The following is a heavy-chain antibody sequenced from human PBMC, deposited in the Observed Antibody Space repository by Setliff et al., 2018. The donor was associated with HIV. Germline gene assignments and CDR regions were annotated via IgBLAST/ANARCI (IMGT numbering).Heavy chain of an antibody. Sequence: ASETLSLTCTVSGGSINYCYWSWIQQPPGKNPEYIGYIHPSGETYYSPSLMSRLTISLDTANNRFSLRLTSATAADTAIYYCARKAADVSGGGMDVWGQGTTVTVSS. CDR1: GGSINYCY. CDR2: IHPSGET. CDR3: ARKAADVSGGGMDV. J-gene: IGHJ6*02. D-gene: IGHD2-15*01. V-gene: IGHV4-4*08.